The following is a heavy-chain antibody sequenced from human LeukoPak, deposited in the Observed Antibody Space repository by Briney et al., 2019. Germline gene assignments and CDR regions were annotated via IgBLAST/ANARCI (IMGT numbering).Heavy chain of an antibody. CDR3: AREGTIFGVVKSFDY. CDR1: LGTFSSDA. Sequence: SVKASCKASLGTFSSDAISWVRQAPGQGREWMGGIIPIFGTANYAQKFPGSVTITADEPTRTAYMELSSLRSDDTAVYYFAREGTIFGVVKSFDYWGQGTLVTVSS. V-gene: IGHV1-69*01. J-gene: IGHJ4*02. CDR2: IIPIFGTA. D-gene: IGHD3-3*01.